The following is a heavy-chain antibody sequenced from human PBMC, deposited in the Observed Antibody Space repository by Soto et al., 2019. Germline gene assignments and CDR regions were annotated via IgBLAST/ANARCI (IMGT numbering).Heavy chain of an antibody. Sequence: SETLSLTCTVSGGSINNNYWSWIRQPPGKGLEWIGYIYYSGSTNYNPSLKSRVTISVDTSKNQFSLKLSSVTAADTAVYYCARDKITGLFDYWGQGTLVTSPQ. V-gene: IGHV4-59*01. D-gene: IGHD2-8*02. CDR2: IYYSGST. J-gene: IGHJ4*02. CDR1: GGSINNNY. CDR3: ARDKITGLFDY.